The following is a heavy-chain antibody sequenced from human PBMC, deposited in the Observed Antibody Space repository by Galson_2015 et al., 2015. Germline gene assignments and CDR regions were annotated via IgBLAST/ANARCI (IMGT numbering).Heavy chain of an antibody. CDR3: ARLNYGFWSGYYNFVY. D-gene: IGHD3-3*01. Sequence: SLRLSCAASGFTFTDYYMSWIRQAPGKGLEWVSYISSSGTIMYYADSVKGRFTISRDNAKNSLYLQMNSLRAGDTAEYYCARLNYGFWSGYYNFVYWGQGTLVTVSS. V-gene: IGHV3-11*01. CDR2: ISSSGTIM. J-gene: IGHJ4*02. CDR1: GFTFTDYY.